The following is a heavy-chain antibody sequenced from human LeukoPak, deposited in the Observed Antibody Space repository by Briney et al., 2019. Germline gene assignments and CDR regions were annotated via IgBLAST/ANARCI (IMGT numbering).Heavy chain of an antibody. CDR3: AKSSGWYFDY. V-gene: IGHV3-30*18. CDR2: ISYDGSNK. D-gene: IGHD6-19*01. Sequence: PGRSLRLSCAASGFTFSSYGMHWVRQAPGKGLEWVAVISYDGSNKYYADSVKGRFTISRDNSKNTLYLQMSSLGAEDTAVYYCAKSSGWYFDYWGQGTLVTVSS. J-gene: IGHJ4*02. CDR1: GFTFSSYG.